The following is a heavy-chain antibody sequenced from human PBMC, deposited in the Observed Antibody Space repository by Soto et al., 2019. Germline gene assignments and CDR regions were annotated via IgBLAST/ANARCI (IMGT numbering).Heavy chain of an antibody. CDR1: GFTFDDYA. J-gene: IGHJ4*02. CDR2: ISWNSGSI. V-gene: IGHV3-9*01. CDR3: ARALEEYYYDSSGYYYDY. Sequence: PGGSLRLSCAASGFTFDDYAMHWVRQAPGKGLEWVSGISWNSGSIGYADSVKGRFTISRDNAKNSLYLQMNSLRAEDTALYYCARALEEYYYDSSGYYYDYWGQGTLVTGAS. D-gene: IGHD3-22*01.